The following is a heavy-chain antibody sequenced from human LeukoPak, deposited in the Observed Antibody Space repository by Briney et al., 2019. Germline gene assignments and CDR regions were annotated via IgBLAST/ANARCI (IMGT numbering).Heavy chain of an antibody. CDR3: ARRGDYFPFDY. CDR2: INGNGGNT. V-gene: IGHV3-23*01. Sequence: GGSLRLSCAASGFTSSSYAMSWVRQAPGKGLEWVSTINGNGGNTHYADSVKGRVTISRDNSKNTLYLQMNSLRVEDTAVYYCARRGDYFPFDYWGQGILVTVSS. J-gene: IGHJ4*02. CDR1: GFTSSSYA. D-gene: IGHD3-16*01.